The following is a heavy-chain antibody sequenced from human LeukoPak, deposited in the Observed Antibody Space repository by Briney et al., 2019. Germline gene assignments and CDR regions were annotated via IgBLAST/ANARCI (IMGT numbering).Heavy chain of an antibody. D-gene: IGHD2-15*01. V-gene: IGHV4-39*07. Sequence: SETLSLTCTVSGGSISSSSYYWGWIRQPPGKGLEWIGRIYTSGSTNYNPSLKSRVTISVDTSKNQFSLKLSSVTAADTAVYYCARAGVVAATPYYYYYMDVWGKGTTVTISS. CDR1: GGSISSSSYY. CDR2: IYTSGST. CDR3: ARAGVVAATPYYYYYMDV. J-gene: IGHJ6*03.